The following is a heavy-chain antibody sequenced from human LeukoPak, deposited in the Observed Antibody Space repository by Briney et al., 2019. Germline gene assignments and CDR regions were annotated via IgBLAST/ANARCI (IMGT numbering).Heavy chain of an antibody. D-gene: IGHD3-3*01. Sequence: PSETLSLTCAVYGGSFNGYYWSWIRQPPGKGLEWIGEINHSGSTNYNPSLKSRVTISVDTSKNQFSLKLSSVTAADTAVYYCASLIWSGYYRPDYFDYWGQGTLVTVSS. J-gene: IGHJ4*02. CDR2: INHSGST. CDR3: ASLIWSGYYRPDYFDY. CDR1: GGSFNGYY. V-gene: IGHV4-34*01.